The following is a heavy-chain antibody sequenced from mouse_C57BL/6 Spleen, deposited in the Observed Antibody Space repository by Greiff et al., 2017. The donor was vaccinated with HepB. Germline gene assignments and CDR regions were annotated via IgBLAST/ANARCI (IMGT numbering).Heavy chain of an antibody. J-gene: IGHJ4*01. CDR1: GYTFTSYD. D-gene: IGHD2-5*01. CDR3: ARDSNYLYYAMDY. Sequence: VKVVESGPELVKPGASVKLSCKASGYTFTSYDINWVKQRPGQGLEWIGWIYPRDGSTKYNEKFKGQATLTVDTSSSTAYMELHSLTSEDSAVYFCARDSNYLYYAMDYWGQGTSVTVSS. CDR2: IYPRDGST. V-gene: IGHV1-85*01.